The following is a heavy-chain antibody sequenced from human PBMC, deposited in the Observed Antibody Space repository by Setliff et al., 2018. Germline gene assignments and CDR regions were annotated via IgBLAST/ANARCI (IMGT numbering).Heavy chain of an antibody. CDR3: VRDRAAIVVGPPTAAFDI. CDR1: GYIFNTFG. CDR2: ISGYNGYT. Sequence: AASVKVSCKASGYIFNTFGISWVRRAPGQGLEWMGWISGYNGYTVYAQKLQGRVTLTTDTSTGTAYMEVRSLRSDDTAQYYCVRDRAAIVVGPPTAAFDIWGQGTMVTVSS. V-gene: IGHV1-18*01. D-gene: IGHD2-2*01. J-gene: IGHJ3*02.